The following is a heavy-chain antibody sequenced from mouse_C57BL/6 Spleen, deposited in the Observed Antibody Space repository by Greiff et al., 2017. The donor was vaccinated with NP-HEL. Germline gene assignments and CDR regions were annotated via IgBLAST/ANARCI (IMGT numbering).Heavy chain of an antibody. CDR3: TRGNDYDREGGFAY. D-gene: IGHD2-4*01. V-gene: IGHV1-5*01. CDR2: IYPGNSDT. J-gene: IGHJ3*01. Sequence: VQLKQSGTVLARPGASVKMSCKTSGYTFTSYWMHWVKQRPGQGLEWIGAIYPGNSDTSYNQKFKGKAKLTAVTSASTAYMELSSLTNEDSAVYYCTRGNDYDREGGFAYWGQGTLVTVSA. CDR1: GYTFTSYW.